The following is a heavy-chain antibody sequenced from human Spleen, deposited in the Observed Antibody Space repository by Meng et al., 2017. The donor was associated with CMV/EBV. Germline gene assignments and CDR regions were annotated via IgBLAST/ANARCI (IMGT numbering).Heavy chain of an antibody. CDR3: ARARCGGDCYEAPDY. CDR1: GFTFSNYY. CDR2: ISSGSSYT. V-gene: IGHV3-21*01. D-gene: IGHD2-21*01. Sequence: GESLKISCGASGFTFSNYYTNWVRQAPGKGLEWVSSISSGSSYTYYVDSVKGRFTISRDNAKNSLYLQMNRLRDEDTAVYYCARARCGGDCYEAPDYWGQGTLVTVSS. J-gene: IGHJ4*02.